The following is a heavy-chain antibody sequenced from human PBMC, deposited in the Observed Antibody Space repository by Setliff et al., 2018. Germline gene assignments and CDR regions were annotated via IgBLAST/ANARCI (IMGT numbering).Heavy chain of an antibody. J-gene: IGHJ5*02. CDR3: VRSGKFGMRFWFDQ. Sequence: SVKVSCKASGGTFSTYAISWVRQAPGQGLEWMGGIISIFGTANYAQKFQGRVTITTDESTSTAYMELGSLTSDDTAFYYCVRSGKFGMRFWFDQWGQGTLVTVSS. D-gene: IGHD1-26*01. V-gene: IGHV1-69*05. CDR2: IISIFGTA. CDR1: GGTFSTYA.